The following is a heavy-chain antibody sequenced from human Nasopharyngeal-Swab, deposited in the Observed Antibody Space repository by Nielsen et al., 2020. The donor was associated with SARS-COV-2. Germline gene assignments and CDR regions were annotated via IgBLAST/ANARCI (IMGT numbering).Heavy chain of an antibody. D-gene: IGHD2-15*01. CDR2: ISGSGGST. J-gene: IGHJ5*02. Sequence: SCAASGFTFSSYAMSWVRQAPGKGLEWVAAISGSGGSTYYADSVKGRFTISRDNAKNSLYLQMNSLRAGDTAVYYCARDLGCSGGSCYLLDLWGQGTLVTVSS. CDR1: GFTFSSYA. V-gene: IGHV3-23*01. CDR3: ARDLGCSGGSCYLLDL.